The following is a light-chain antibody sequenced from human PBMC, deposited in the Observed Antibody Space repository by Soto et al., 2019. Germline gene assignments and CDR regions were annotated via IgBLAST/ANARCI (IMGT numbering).Light chain of an antibody. Sequence: DIQMTQSPSSLSASVGDRVTITCRASQSISSYLNWYQQKPGIAPKLLIYAASSLQSGVPSRFSGSESGTDFTLTISSLQPEDFATYYCQQSYSTPRTFGQGTKVEIK. J-gene: IGKJ1*01. CDR3: QQSYSTPRT. CDR2: AAS. V-gene: IGKV1-39*01. CDR1: QSISSY.